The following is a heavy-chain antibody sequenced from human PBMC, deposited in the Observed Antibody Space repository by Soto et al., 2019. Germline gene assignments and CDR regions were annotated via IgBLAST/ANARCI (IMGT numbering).Heavy chain of an antibody. V-gene: IGHV3-30-3*01. CDR2: ISSDGSKK. D-gene: IGHD2-2*01. Sequence: PGGSLRLSCAASGFTFSSHSMHWVRQAPGKGLEWVAVISSDGSKKYYADSVKGRSTISRDNSKNTLNLQMNSLRAEDTAVYYCAREEGYCISTSCYGSWFDPRGQGTLVTVSS. CDR1: GFTFSSHS. J-gene: IGHJ5*02. CDR3: AREEGYCISTSCYGSWFDP.